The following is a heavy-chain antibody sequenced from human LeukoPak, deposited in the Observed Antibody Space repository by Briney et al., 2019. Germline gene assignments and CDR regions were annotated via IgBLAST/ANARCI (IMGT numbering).Heavy chain of an antibody. CDR3: ARDVVVAAADTSHFDY. V-gene: IGHV3-30*02. CDR1: GFTFSSYG. D-gene: IGHD2-15*01. CDR2: IRYDGSNK. Sequence: GGSLRLSCAASGFTFSSYGMHWVRQAPGKGLEWVAFIRYDGSNKYYADSVKGRFTISRDNSKNTLYLQMNSLRAEDTAVYYCARDVVVAAADTSHFDYWGQGTLVTVSS. J-gene: IGHJ4*02.